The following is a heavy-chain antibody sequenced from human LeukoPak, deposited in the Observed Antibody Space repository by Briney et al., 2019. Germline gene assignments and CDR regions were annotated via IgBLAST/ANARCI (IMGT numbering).Heavy chain of an antibody. J-gene: IGHJ3*02. Sequence: GGSLRLSCAASGFTFSSYSMNWVRQAPGKGLEWVSSISSSSSYIYYADSVKGRFTISRDNAKNSLYLQMSSLRAEDTAVYYCAYEGSSASRGAFDIWGQGTMVTVSS. D-gene: IGHD2-2*01. CDR1: GFTFSSYS. CDR3: AYEGSSASRGAFDI. V-gene: IGHV3-21*01. CDR2: ISSSSSYI.